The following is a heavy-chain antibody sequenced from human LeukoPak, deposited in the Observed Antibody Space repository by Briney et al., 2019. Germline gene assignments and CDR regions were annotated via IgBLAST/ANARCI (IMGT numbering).Heavy chain of an antibody. Sequence: GGSLRLSCVASGFTSNNAWMAWVRQAPGKGLEWVGRVKSKVDGGTTDYAALVKGRFSISRDDSKNTLYLQMNSLKTDDTAVYYCTTGGDPDYWGQGTLVTVSS. V-gene: IGHV3-15*01. CDR1: GFTSNNAW. J-gene: IGHJ4*02. CDR2: VKSKVDGGTT. CDR3: TTGGDPDY.